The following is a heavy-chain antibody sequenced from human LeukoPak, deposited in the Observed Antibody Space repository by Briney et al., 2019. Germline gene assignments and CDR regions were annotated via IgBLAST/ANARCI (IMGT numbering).Heavy chain of an antibody. J-gene: IGHJ4*02. CDR3: AKVRQWLVLGNFDY. CDR1: GFTFSSYA. CDR2: IGGSGDST. D-gene: IGHD6-19*01. V-gene: IGHV3-23*01. Sequence: PGGSLRLSCAASGFTFSSYAMSWVRQAPGKGLEWVSVIGGSGDSTYYADSVKGRFTISRDNSENTLYLQMNSLRVEDTAVYYCAKVRQWLVLGNFDYWGQGTLVTVSS.